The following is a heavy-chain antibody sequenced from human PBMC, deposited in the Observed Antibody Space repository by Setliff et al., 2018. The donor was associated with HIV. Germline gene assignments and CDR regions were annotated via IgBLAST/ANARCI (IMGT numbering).Heavy chain of an antibody. CDR3: ARGGQIAVVPATRWFDP. J-gene: IGHJ5*02. CDR1: GYTFTSYA. CDR2: ITVGDGNT. D-gene: IGHD2-2*01. Sequence: ASVKVSCKASGYTFTSYAIHWVRQAPGQRLEWMGWITVGDGNTKYSQKFQGRVTITRDTSASTAYMELSNLRSEDTAVYYCARGGQIAVVPATRWFDPWGQGTMVTVSS. V-gene: IGHV1-3*01.